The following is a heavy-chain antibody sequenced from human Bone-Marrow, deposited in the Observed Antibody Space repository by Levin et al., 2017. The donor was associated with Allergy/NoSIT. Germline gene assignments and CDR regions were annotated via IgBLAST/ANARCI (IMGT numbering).Heavy chain of an antibody. CDR3: AKEGGSGLYYFDY. J-gene: IGHJ4*02. CDR2: INWKSDHI. Sequence: PGGSLRLPCAASGFAFDDYAMHWVRQAPGKGLEWVSGINWKSDHIGYADSVKGRFTVSRDNAKNSLYLQMNSLRAEDTALYYCAKEGGSGLYYFDYWGQGTLVTVSS. D-gene: IGHD2-15*01. CDR1: GFAFDDYA. V-gene: IGHV3-9*01.